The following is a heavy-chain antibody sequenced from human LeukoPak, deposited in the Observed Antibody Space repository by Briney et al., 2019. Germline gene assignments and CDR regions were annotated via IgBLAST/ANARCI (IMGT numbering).Heavy chain of an antibody. D-gene: IGHD1-26*01. Sequence: PGGSLRLSCAASQFIFSSHTMYWVRQAPGKGLEWVSSLSSSGTYIYYADSVKGRFTISRDNAKDSLYLQMNSLRVEDTAVYYCAREPVGDKSFDYWGQGTLVTVS. CDR3: AREPVGDKSFDY. CDR1: QFIFSSHT. J-gene: IGHJ4*02. V-gene: IGHV3-21*01. CDR2: LSSSGTYI.